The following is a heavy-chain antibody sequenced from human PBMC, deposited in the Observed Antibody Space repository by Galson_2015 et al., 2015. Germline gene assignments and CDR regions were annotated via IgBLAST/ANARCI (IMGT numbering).Heavy chain of an antibody. D-gene: IGHD3-9*01. V-gene: IGHV5-51*01. J-gene: IGHJ6*02. Sequence: DTKYSPSFQGQVTISVDKSISTAYLQWSSLKASDTAMYYCARPLSVTGSSDYYYYYGMDVWGQGTTVTVSS. CDR3: ARPLSVTGSSDYYYYYGMDV. CDR2: DT.